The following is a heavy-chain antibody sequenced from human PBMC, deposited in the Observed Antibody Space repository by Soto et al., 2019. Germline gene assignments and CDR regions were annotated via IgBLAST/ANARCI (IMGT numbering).Heavy chain of an antibody. CDR2: IDPSDSYT. V-gene: IGHV5-10-1*01. D-gene: IGHD5-18*01. J-gene: IGHJ5*02. CDR3: ARHPIHRNNWFDP. Sequence: GESLKISCKGSGYSFTSYWISWVRQMPGKGLEWMGRIDPSDSYTNYSPSFQGHVTISADKSISTAYLQWSSLKASDTAMYYCARHPIHRNNWFDPWGQGTLVTVSS. CDR1: GYSFTSYW.